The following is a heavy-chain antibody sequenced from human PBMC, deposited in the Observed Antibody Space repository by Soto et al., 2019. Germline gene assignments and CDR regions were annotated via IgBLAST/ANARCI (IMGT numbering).Heavy chain of an antibody. Sequence: GGSLRLSCAASGFTFDDYAMHWVRQAPGKGLEWVSGISWNSGSIGYADSVKGRFTISRDNAKNSLYLQMNSLRAEDTALYYCAKDRGSNYYYYYGMDVWGQGTTVTVSS. J-gene: IGHJ6*02. CDR2: ISWNSGSI. CDR3: AKDRGSNYYYYYGMDV. V-gene: IGHV3-9*01. CDR1: GFTFDDYA. D-gene: IGHD6-13*01.